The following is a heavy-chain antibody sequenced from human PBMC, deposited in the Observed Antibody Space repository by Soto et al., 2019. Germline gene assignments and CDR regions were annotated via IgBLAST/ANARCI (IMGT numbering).Heavy chain of an antibody. CDR1: GYTFRNYG. D-gene: IGHD3-3*01. CDR3: ARDLVSGSAFWRAYNGGYFDY. V-gene: IGHV1-18*01. CDR2: ISSYNGNT. Sequence: QVQLVQSGAEVKRPGASVKVSCKASGYTFRNYGITWVRQAPGQGLEWMAWISSYNGNTNYAQDLQGRVTMTTDTSTSTAYMELRSLTSEDTAMYYCARDLVSGSAFWRAYNGGYFDYWGQGTLVTVSS. J-gene: IGHJ4*02.